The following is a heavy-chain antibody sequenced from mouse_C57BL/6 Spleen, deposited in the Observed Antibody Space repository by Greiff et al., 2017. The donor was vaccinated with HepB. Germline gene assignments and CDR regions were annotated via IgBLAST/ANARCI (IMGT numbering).Heavy chain of an antibody. CDR2: INPSNGGT. Sequence: QVQLQQPGTELVKPGASVKLSCKASGYTFTSYWMHWVKQRPGQGLEWIGNINPSNGGTNFNEKFKSKATLTVDKSSSTAYMQLSSLTSEDSAVYYCASYYGSSYKWYFDVWGTGTTVTVSS. CDR1: GYTFTSYW. D-gene: IGHD1-1*01. CDR3: ASYYGSSYKWYFDV. V-gene: IGHV1-53*01. J-gene: IGHJ1*03.